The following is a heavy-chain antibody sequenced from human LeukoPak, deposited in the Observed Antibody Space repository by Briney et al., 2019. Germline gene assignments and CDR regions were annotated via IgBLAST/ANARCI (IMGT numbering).Heavy chain of an antibody. V-gene: IGHV3-23*01. D-gene: IGHD2-21*02. CDR1: GFTFSSYE. Sequence: GGSLRLSCAASGFTFSSYEMNWVRQAPGKGLEWVSTISGSGTITYYADSVKGRFTISRDNSKNTLSLQVNSLRAEDTAVYYCAKDLWSVVTLTLDYWGQGTLVTVSS. CDR3: AKDLWSVVTLTLDY. CDR2: ISGSGTIT. J-gene: IGHJ4*02.